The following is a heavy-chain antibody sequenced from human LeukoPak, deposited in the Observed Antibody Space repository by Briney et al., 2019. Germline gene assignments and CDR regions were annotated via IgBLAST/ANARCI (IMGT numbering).Heavy chain of an antibody. D-gene: IGHD6-13*01. J-gene: IGHJ4*02. V-gene: IGHV3-33*06. Sequence: PGGSLRLSCVVSGIRFSSHGMHWVRQAPGKGLEWVAVIWYDGSNKYYADSVKGRFTISRDNSKNTLYLQMNSLRAEDTAVYYCAKGTGIAAAGDLDYWGQGTLVTVSS. CDR2: IWYDGSNK. CDR3: AKGTGIAAAGDLDY. CDR1: GIRFSSHG.